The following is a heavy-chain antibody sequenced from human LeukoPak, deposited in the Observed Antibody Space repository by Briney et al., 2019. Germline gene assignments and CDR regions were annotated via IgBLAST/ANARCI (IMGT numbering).Heavy chain of an antibody. CDR3: ARARGGYDLDY. J-gene: IGHJ4*02. CDR2: IKQDGGEK. Sequence: GGALRLSCAASGFTFSSYWMSWVRQAPGKGLEGVAHIKQDGGEKYYVESVKGRFTISRDNVKNSLYLQMNSLRVEDTAVYYCARARGGYDLDYWGQGTLVTVSS. V-gene: IGHV3-7*01. D-gene: IGHD5-12*01. CDR1: GFTFSSYW.